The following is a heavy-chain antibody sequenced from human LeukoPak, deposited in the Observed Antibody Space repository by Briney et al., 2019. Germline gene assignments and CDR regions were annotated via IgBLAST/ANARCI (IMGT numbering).Heavy chain of an antibody. CDR3: ARGYLDAAGYSNPFDS. Sequence: PSETLSLTCTVSGASISSTYCSWIRQSPPKRQEWIGYVHYTGGANYNPSLTSRGTVSVDTSKNQFSLILTSVTAADTAMYYCARGYLDAAGYSNPFDSWGQGALVTVSS. J-gene: IGHJ4*02. CDR1: GASISSTY. V-gene: IGHV4-59*01. CDR2: VHYTGGA. D-gene: IGHD3-9*01.